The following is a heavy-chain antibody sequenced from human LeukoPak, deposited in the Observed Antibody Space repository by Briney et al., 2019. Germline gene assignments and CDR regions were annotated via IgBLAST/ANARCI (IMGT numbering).Heavy chain of an antibody. CDR1: GGSISSGSYY. CDR3: AGVGCSSTSCYKYYYYYMDV. CDR2: IYTSGST. V-gene: IGHV4-61*02. Sequence: PSETLSLTCTVSGGSISSGSYYWSWIRQPAGKGLEWIGRIYTSGSTNYNPSLKSRVTISVDTSKNQFSLKLSSVTAADTAVYYCAGVGCSSTSCYKYYYYYMDVWGKGTTVTVSS. D-gene: IGHD2-2*02. J-gene: IGHJ6*03.